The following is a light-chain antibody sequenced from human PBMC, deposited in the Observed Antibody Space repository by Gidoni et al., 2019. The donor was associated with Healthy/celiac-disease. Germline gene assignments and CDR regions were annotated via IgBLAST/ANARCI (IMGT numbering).Light chain of an antibody. V-gene: IGKV1-39*01. Sequence: DLPLPQSPSSLSASVGDRVTITCRASQSISSYLNWYQQKQGKAPKLLIYAASSLQSGVPARFSGSGSGTEFTLTISSLEPEDFATYYCQQSYNSPRTFXQXIKLEIK. CDR2: AAS. J-gene: IGKJ2*02. CDR3: QQSYNSPRT. CDR1: QSISSY.